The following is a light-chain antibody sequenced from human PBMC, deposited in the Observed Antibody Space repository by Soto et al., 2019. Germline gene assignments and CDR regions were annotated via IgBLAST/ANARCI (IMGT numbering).Light chain of an antibody. CDR2: AAS. V-gene: IGKV3-20*01. J-gene: IGKJ2*01. Sequence: EIVMTQSPVAVSVSPGERATLSCRASQSVSNNLAWYQQKPGQAPRLLIYAASNRATGIPDRFSGSGSGTDFTLTISRLEPEDFAVYYCQQYGDPPYTFGQGTKVDIK. CDR1: QSVSNN. CDR3: QQYGDPPYT.